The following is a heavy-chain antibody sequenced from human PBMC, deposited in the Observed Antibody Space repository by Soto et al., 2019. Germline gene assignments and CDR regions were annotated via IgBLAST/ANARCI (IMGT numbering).Heavy chain of an antibody. V-gene: IGHV4-59*01. D-gene: IGHD3-9*01. CDR3: ARGYLLTGYSPALNGWFEP. Sequence: PSETLSLTCTVSGGSISSYYWSWIRRPPGKGLEWIGYIYYSGSTNYNPSLKSRVTISVDTSKNQFSLKLSSVTAADTAVYYCARGYLLTGYSPALNGWFEPWGQGTLVTVAS. CDR1: GGSISSYY. CDR2: IYYSGST. J-gene: IGHJ5*02.